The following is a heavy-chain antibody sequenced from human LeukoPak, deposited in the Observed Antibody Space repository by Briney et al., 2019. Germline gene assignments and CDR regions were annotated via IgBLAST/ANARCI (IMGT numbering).Heavy chain of an antibody. D-gene: IGHD3-3*01. CDR2: IKQDGSQK. CDR3: TRDFSSGD. V-gene: IGHV3-7*01. CDR1: GFTFSNYW. Sequence: GGSLRLSCEASGFTFSNYWMTWVRRVPGKGLEWVANIKQDGSQKYYVDSVKGRFTISRDNAKNSLYLQMNSLRAEDTAIYYCTRDFSSGDWGQGTLVTVSS. J-gene: IGHJ4*02.